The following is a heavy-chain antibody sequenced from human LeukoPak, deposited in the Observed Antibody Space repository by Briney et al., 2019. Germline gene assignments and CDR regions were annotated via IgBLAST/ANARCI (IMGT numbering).Heavy chain of an antibody. D-gene: IGHD5-24*01. Sequence: GGSLRLSCAASGFTFSHYSMHWVRQAPGKGLEYVSAINSNGDDTYYANSVKGRFTISRDNAKNSLYLQMNSLRPEDTAFYYCAKKGGGDGHNLQIDYWGQGTLVTVSS. CDR2: INSNGDDT. V-gene: IGHV3-64*01. J-gene: IGHJ4*02. CDR1: GFTFSHYS. CDR3: AKKGGGDGHNLQIDY.